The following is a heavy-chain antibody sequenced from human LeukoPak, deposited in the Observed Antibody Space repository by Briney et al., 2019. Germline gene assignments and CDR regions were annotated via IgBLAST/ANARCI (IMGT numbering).Heavy chain of an antibody. Sequence: SETLSLTCVVYGGSFSGYYWSWIRQPPGKGLEWIGEINHSGSTNYNPSLKSRVTISVDTSKNQFSLKLSSVTAADTAVYYCARGQWRLWLTYWGQGTLVTVSS. D-gene: IGHD5-18*01. CDR3: ARGQWRLWLTY. J-gene: IGHJ4*02. CDR1: GGSFSGYY. V-gene: IGHV4-34*01. CDR2: INHSGST.